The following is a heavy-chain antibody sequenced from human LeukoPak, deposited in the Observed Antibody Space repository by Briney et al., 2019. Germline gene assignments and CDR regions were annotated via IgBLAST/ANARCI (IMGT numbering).Heavy chain of an antibody. CDR3: AREGVVGAAANHYDY. CDR1: GFTFSSYS. CDR2: ISSSSSTI. D-gene: IGHD1-26*01. Sequence: GGSLRLSCAASGFTFSSYSMNWVRQAPGKGLERVSYISSSSSTIYYADSVKGRFTISRDNAKNSLYLQMDSLRDEDTAIYYCAREGVVGAAANHYDYWGQGSLVTVSS. J-gene: IGHJ4*02. V-gene: IGHV3-48*02.